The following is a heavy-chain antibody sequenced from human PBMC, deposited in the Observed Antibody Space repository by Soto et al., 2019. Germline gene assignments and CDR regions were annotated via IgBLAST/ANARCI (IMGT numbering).Heavy chain of an antibody. J-gene: IGHJ6*02. CDR1: GFTFTTCW. Sequence: GGSLRLSCADSGFTFTTCWMHWVRQAPGKGLVWVSRINTDGSSTSYADSVKGRFTISRDNAKNTLYLQMNSLRAEDTAVYYCARGRYSGMDVWGQGTTVTVSS. CDR2: INTDGSST. CDR3: ARGRYSGMDV. V-gene: IGHV3-74*01.